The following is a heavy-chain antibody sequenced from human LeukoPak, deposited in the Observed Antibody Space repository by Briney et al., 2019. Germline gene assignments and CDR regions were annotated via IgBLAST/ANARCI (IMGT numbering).Heavy chain of an antibody. V-gene: IGHV4-59*08. Sequence: KTSGTLSLTCTVSGGSISSYYWSWIRQPPGKGLEWIGYIYYSGSTNYNPSLKSRVTISVDTSKNQFSLKLSSVTAADTAVYYCARHTISWAFDYWGQGTLVTVSS. D-gene: IGHD6-13*01. J-gene: IGHJ4*02. CDR2: IYYSGST. CDR1: GGSISSYY. CDR3: ARHTISWAFDY.